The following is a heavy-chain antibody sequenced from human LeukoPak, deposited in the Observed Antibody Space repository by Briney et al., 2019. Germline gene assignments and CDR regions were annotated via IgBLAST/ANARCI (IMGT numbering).Heavy chain of an antibody. D-gene: IGHD5-18*01. CDR2: ISSSGSTI. CDR1: GFTFSDYY. V-gene: IGHV3-11*01. J-gene: IGHJ4*02. Sequence: GGSLRLSCAASGFTFSDYYMSWIRQAPGKGLEWVSYISSSGSTIYYADSVKGRFTISRDNAKNSLYLQMNSLRAEDTAVYYCARSPNQPMVKDFDYWGQGTLVTVSS. CDR3: ARSPNQPMVKDFDY.